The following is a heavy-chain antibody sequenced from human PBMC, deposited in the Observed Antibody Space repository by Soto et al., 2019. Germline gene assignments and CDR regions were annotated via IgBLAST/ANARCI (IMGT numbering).Heavy chain of an antibody. J-gene: IGHJ6*02. CDR1: GYSFTSYW. CDR2: IDPSDSYT. Sequence: GESLKISCKGSGYSFTSYWISWVRQMPGKGLEWMGRIDPSDSYTNYSPSFQGHVTISADKSISTAYLQWSSLKASDTAMYYCASRGHARSCYYYYYGMDVWGQGTTVTVSS. CDR3: ASRGHARSCYYYYYGMDV. D-gene: IGHD3-10*01. V-gene: IGHV5-10-1*01.